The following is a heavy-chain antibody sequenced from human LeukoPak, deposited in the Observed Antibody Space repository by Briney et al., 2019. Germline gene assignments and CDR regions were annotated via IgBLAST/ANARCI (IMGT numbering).Heavy chain of an antibody. V-gene: IGHV3-23*01. CDR1: GFTFSSYA. D-gene: IGHD3-10*01. Sequence: GGSLRLSCAAPGFTFSSYAMNWVRQAPGKGLEWVAPISTSGGSTYYADFVKGRFTISRDNSKNTLYMQMNSLRAEDTAVYYCAKNGHGSGSYYPRTKYYFDYWGQGTLVTVSS. CDR3: AKNGHGSGSYYPRTKYYFDY. J-gene: IGHJ4*02. CDR2: ISTSGGST.